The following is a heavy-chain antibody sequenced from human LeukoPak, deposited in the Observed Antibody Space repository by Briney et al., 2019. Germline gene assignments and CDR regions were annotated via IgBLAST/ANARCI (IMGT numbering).Heavy chain of an antibody. D-gene: IGHD3-10*01. CDR3: ARDGGYGSGSAL. Sequence: SETLSLTCTVSGGSISNYYWTWIRQPPGKGLEWIGSIYYDGNTNYNPSLKSRVTISLDTPKNQFSLKLTSVTAADTAVYYRARDGGYGSGSALWGQGTLITVSS. CDR2: IYYDGNT. V-gene: IGHV4-59*01. CDR1: GGSISNYY. J-gene: IGHJ4*02.